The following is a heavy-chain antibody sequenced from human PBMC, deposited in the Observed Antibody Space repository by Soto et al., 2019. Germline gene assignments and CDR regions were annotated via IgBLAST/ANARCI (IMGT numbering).Heavy chain of an antibody. CDR2: IIPILGIA. CDR3: ARGDILTGYPQGYFDY. CDR1: GGTFSSYT. D-gene: IGHD3-9*01. J-gene: IGHJ4*02. V-gene: IGHV1-69*02. Sequence: ASVKVSCKASGGTFSSYTISWVRQAPGQGLEWMGRIIPILGIANYAQKFQGRVTITADKSTSTAYMELSSLRSGDTAVYYCARGDILTGYPQGYFDYWGQGTLVTVSS.